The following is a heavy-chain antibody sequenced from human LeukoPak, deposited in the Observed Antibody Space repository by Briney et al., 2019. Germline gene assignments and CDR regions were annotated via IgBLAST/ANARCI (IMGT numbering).Heavy chain of an antibody. CDR3: ARTIWSGYLIDN. J-gene: IGHJ4*02. V-gene: IGHV4-59*01. Sequence: PSETLSLTCTVSGGSISSYYWSWIRQPPGKGLEWIGYIYYSGSTNYNPSLKSRVTISVDTSKNQFSLKLSSVTAADTAVYYCARTIWSGYLIDNWGQGTLVTVSS. CDR1: GGSISSYY. CDR2: IYYSGST. D-gene: IGHD3-3*01.